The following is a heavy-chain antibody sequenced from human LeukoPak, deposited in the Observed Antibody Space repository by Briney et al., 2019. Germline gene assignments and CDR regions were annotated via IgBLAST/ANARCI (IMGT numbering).Heavy chain of an antibody. D-gene: IGHD6-13*01. J-gene: IGHJ3*01. V-gene: IGHV3-23*01. Sequence: PGGSLRLSCAAAGFDFANYAMAWVRQAPGRGLEWVSIVGGDSGGIQYADAVRGRFTISRDNSKNTLGLQMNSLTVEDTAIYYCAKYAALVLPVTVAQRAFDVWGQGTRVTVSP. CDR3: AKYAALVLPVTVAQRAFDV. CDR1: GFDFANYA. CDR2: VGGDSGGI.